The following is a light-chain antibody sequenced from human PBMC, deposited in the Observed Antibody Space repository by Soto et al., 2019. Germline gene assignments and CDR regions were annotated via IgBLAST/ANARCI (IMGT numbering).Light chain of an antibody. V-gene: IGKV1-5*02. CDR3: QQYDSYPLT. CDR2: DAS. Sequence: DIQMTQSPSTLSASVGDRVTIICRASQSINRWLAWYQQTPGKAPKLLIHDASSLESGVPLRFSGTGAGTDFTLTISSLQSDDFATYYCQQYDSYPLTFGGGMKVEIK. CDR1: QSINRW. J-gene: IGKJ4*01.